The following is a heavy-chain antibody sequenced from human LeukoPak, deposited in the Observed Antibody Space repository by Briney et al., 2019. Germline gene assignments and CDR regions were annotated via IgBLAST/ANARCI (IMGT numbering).Heavy chain of an antibody. CDR2: INPDSGGT. Sequence: ASVKVSCKASGYTFTDYYMHWVRQAPGQGLEWMGWINPDSGGTSYAQKFQGRVTMTRDTSISTAYMELSRLRFDDTAVYYCARDGGDGHNAYYFDYWGQGSLVTVSS. D-gene: IGHD5-24*01. CDR1: GYTFTDYY. CDR3: ARDGGDGHNAYYFDY. J-gene: IGHJ4*02. V-gene: IGHV1-2*02.